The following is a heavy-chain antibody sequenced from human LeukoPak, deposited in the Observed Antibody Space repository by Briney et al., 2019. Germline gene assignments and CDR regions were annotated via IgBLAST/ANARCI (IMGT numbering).Heavy chain of an antibody. CDR3: ARARGSGYFHDAFDI. CDR2: INHSGST. CDR1: GGSFSGYY. J-gene: IGHJ3*02. Sequence: SETLSLTCAVYGGSFSGYYWSWIRQTPGKGLEWIGEINHSGSTNYNPSLKSRVTISVDTSKNQFSLKLSSVTAADTAVYYCARARGSGYFHDAFDIWGQGTMVTVSS. V-gene: IGHV4-34*01. D-gene: IGHD3-22*01.